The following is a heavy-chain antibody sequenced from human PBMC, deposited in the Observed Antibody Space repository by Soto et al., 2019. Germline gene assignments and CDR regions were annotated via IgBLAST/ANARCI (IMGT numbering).Heavy chain of an antibody. D-gene: IGHD1-26*01. CDR3: ALRKTGSYFDY. J-gene: IGHJ4*02. Sequence: GGSLRLSCAASGFTFSSYAMSWVRQAPGKGLERVSAIGASGAGTYYAEYVKGRFTISRDNSKKKLYLQMNSLRAEDAAVYYCALRKTGSYFDYWGQGTLVTVSS. CDR2: IGASGAGT. V-gene: IGHV3-23*01. CDR1: GFTFSSYA.